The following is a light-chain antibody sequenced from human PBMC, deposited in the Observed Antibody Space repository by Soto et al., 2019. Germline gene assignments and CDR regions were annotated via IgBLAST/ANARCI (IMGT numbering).Light chain of an antibody. Sequence: QSVLTQPASVSGSPGQSITISCTGTSSDVGAYNYVSWFQQQPGKAPKLMIYDGTNRPSGVLDRFSGSKSGNTASLTISGLQAEDEADFYCSSSSTTGIHVFGTGTKLTVL. CDR1: SSDVGAYNY. CDR3: SSSSTTGIHV. J-gene: IGLJ1*01. CDR2: DGT. V-gene: IGLV2-14*03.